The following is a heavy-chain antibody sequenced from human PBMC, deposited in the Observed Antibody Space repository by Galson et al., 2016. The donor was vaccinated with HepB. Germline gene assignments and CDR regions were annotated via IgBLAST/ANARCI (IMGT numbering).Heavy chain of an antibody. V-gene: IGHV3-30*18. CDR1: GFTFRTYN. J-gene: IGHJ6*03. CDR3: AKRSIAAAGPHYYYMDV. CDR2: ISYDGSNK. D-gene: IGHD6-13*01. Sequence: SLRLSCAASGFTFRTYNIHWVRRAPGKGLEWVAVISYDGSNKYYADSVKGRFTISRDNSKNTLYLQMNSLRAEDTAVYYCAKRSIAAAGPHYYYMDVWGKGTTVTVSS.